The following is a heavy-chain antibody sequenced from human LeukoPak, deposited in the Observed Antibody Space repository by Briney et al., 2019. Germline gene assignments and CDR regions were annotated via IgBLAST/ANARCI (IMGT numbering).Heavy chain of an antibody. Sequence: SVKVSCKASGGTFSSYAISWVRQAPGQGLEWMGRIIPIFGTANYAQKFQGRVTITTDESTSTAYMELSSLRSEDTAVYYCASTLETYGLWGYYMDVWGKGTTVAVSS. J-gene: IGHJ6*03. CDR3: ASTLETYGLWGYYMDV. D-gene: IGHD2-8*01. V-gene: IGHV1-69*05. CDR1: GGTFSSYA. CDR2: IIPIFGTA.